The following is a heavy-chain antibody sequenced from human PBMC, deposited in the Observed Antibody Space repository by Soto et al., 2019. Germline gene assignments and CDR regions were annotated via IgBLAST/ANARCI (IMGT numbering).Heavy chain of an antibody. CDR1: GYTFTSYW. D-gene: IGHD2-8*01. Sequence: PGESLKISCVASGYTFTSYWVGWVRQMPGKGLEWMGIIYPGDSDTRYSPSFRGQVTISADKSISTAYLQWSSLKASDTAMYYCMRQLGVDADNWFHPWGLGTLVTVSS. CDR3: MRQLGVDADNWFHP. V-gene: IGHV5-51*01. CDR2: IYPGDSDT. J-gene: IGHJ5*02.